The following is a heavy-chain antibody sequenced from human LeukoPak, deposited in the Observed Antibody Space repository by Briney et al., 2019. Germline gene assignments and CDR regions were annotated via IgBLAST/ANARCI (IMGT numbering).Heavy chain of an antibody. D-gene: IGHD5-18*01. CDR2: IYYSGSS. CDR1: GGSITRSSYY. CDR3: ARETAMVGYFDY. V-gene: IGHV4-39*07. Sequence: PSETLTLTCTVSGGSITRSSYYWGWIRQPPGKGLEWIGSIYYSGSSYYNSSLKSRVNISVDKSKNQFSLKLSSVTAADTAVYYCARETAMVGYFDYWGQGTLVTVSS. J-gene: IGHJ4*02.